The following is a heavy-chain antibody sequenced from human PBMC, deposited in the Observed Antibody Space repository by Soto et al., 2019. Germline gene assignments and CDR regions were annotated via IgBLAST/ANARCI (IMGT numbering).Heavy chain of an antibody. V-gene: IGHV4-59*01. CDR2: ISDSGST. CDR3: AMGARKTHFDY. J-gene: IGHJ4*02. Sequence: QVQLQESGPGLVKPSETLSLTCTVSGGSISRYYWSWIRQPPGKGLEWIGYISDSGSTNYNPSLKSRVTVSVDTSKNQFSLKLSSVTPADTAVYYCAMGARKTHFDYWGQGTLVTVSS. CDR1: GGSISRYY.